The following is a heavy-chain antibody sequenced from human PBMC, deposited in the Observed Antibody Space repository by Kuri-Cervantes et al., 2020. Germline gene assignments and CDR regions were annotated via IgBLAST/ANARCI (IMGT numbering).Heavy chain of an antibody. CDR2: ISWNSGSI. Sequence: SLKISCAASGFSFDDYGMHWVRQAPGKGLEWVSGISWNSGSIGYADSVKGRFTISRDNAKNSLYLQMNSLRAEDTAVYYCARDLNYDYVWGSPGDAFDIWGQGTMVTVSS. V-gene: IGHV3-9*01. J-gene: IGHJ3*02. CDR1: GFSFDDYG. D-gene: IGHD3-16*01. CDR3: ARDLNYDYVWGSPGDAFDI.